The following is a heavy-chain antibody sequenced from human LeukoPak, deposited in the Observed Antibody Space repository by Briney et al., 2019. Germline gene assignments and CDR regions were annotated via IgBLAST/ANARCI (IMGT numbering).Heavy chain of an antibody. D-gene: IGHD1-26*01. CDR1: GGSISSSGNY. J-gene: IGHJ5*02. CDR3: ARGLGTYYSFLSGWFDP. CDR2: IDYSGSA. V-gene: IGHV4-31*03. Sequence: SQTLSLTCTVSGGSISSSGNYWNWIRQYPGKGLEWIGYIDYSGSAYYSPSLRSRVTISIGKSKNQFSLKLSSMTAADTAVYFCARGLGTYYSFLSGWFDPWGQGTLVTVSS.